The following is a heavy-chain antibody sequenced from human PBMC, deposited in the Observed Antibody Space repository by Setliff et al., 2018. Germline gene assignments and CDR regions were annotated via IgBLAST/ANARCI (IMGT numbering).Heavy chain of an antibody. CDR1: GGTFSDYY. CDR2: INHSGST. CDR3: ARHYPNGGYSYGGDWFDP. V-gene: IGHV4-34*01. D-gene: IGHD5-18*01. J-gene: IGHJ5*02. Sequence: SETLSLTCAASGGTFSDYYWTWIRQPPGKGLEWIGEINHSGSTNYNPSLKSRVSISVDTSKNQFSLKLTSVTAADTAVYYCARHYPNGGYSYGGDWFDPWGQGTLVTVSS.